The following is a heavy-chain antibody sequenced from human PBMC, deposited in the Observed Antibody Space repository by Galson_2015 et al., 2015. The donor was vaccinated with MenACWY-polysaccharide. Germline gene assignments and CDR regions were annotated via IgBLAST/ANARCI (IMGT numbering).Heavy chain of an antibody. Sequence: SLRLSCAASGFTFSSYWMSWVRQAPGKGLEWVANIKQDGSEKYYVDSVKGRFTISRDNAKNSLYLQMNSLRAEDTAVYYCAKDTSNHYYYYGMDVWGQGTTVTVSS. CDR1: GFTFSSYW. CDR3: AKDTSNHYYYYGMDV. J-gene: IGHJ6*02. CDR2: IKQDGSEK. V-gene: IGHV3-7*01. D-gene: IGHD4-11*01.